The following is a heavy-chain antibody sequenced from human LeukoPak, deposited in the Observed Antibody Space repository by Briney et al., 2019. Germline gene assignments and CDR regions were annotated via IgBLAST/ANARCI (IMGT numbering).Heavy chain of an antibody. V-gene: IGHV1-69*13. J-gene: IGHJ6*03. Sequence: GASVKVSCKASGGTFSSYAISWVRQAPGQGLEWMGGIIPIFGTANYAQKFQSRVTITADESTSTAYMELSSLRSEDTAVYYCARGPSITMVRGGQWYYYMDVWGKGTTVTISS. D-gene: IGHD3-10*01. CDR1: GGTFSSYA. CDR3: ARGPSITMVRGGQWYYYMDV. CDR2: IIPIFGTA.